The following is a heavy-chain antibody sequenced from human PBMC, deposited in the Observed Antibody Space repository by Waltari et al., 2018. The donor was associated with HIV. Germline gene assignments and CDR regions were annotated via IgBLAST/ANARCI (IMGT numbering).Heavy chain of an antibody. Sequence: QVQLVQSGAEVKKPGASVRVSCKASGYTFSNYQINWVRQATGQGLEWMGWLSPNSGNTGSAQKFQGRLTMTRDTSTGTAYLEMSALTSDDTGIYFCARGTSGTYFDYWGQGTLVAVSS. CDR3: ARGTSGTYFDY. CDR2: LSPNSGNT. CDR1: GYTFSNYQ. D-gene: IGHD5-12*01. J-gene: IGHJ4*02. V-gene: IGHV1-8*02.